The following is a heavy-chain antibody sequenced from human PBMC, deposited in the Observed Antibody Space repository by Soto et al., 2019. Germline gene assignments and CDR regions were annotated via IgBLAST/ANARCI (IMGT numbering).Heavy chain of an antibody. CDR2: IRSKAYGGTT. CDR1: GFTFGDYA. Sequence: GGSLRLSCTASGFTFGDYAMSWFRQAPGKGLEWVGFIRSKAYGGTTEYAASVKGRFTISRDDSKSIAYLQMNSLKTEDTAVYYCTRDIGGYTYCSSTSCHYNWFDPWGQGTLVTVSS. J-gene: IGHJ5*02. V-gene: IGHV3-49*03. D-gene: IGHD2-2*01. CDR3: TRDIGGYTYCSSTSCHYNWFDP.